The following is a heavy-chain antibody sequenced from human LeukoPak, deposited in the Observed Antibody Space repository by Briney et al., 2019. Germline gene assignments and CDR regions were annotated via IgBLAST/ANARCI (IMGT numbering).Heavy chain of an antibody. D-gene: IGHD3-3*01. CDR3: AREGGITVFGVAQSGGAFDI. Sequence: GASVKVSCKASGYTFTSYDINWVRQATGQGLEWMGWMNPNSGNTGYAQKFQGRVTITRNTSISTAYMELSSLRSEDTAVYYCAREGGITVFGVAQSGGAFDIWGQGTMVTVSS. CDR1: GYTFTSYD. V-gene: IGHV1-8*03. CDR2: MNPNSGNT. J-gene: IGHJ3*02.